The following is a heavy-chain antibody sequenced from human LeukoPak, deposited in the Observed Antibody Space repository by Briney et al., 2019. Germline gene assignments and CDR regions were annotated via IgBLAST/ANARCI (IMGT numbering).Heavy chain of an antibody. Sequence: GGSLRLSCAASGFTFSSYSMNWVRQVPGKGLEWVANIKQDGSEKYYVDSVKGRFTISRDNAKNSLYLQMNSLRDEDTAVYYCARDPYYDFWSGYSNPTGDWGQGTLVIVSS. V-gene: IGHV3-7*01. CDR2: IKQDGSEK. CDR3: ARDPYYDFWSGYSNPTGD. D-gene: IGHD3-3*01. CDR1: GFTFSSYS. J-gene: IGHJ4*02.